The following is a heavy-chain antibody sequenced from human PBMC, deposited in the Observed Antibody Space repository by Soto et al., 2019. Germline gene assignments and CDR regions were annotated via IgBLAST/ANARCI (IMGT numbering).Heavy chain of an antibody. CDR2: MRGGGENT. CDR3: AKVYYSGTFPGAFDI. Sequence: GGSLRLSCAVSGFTFRNHAMHWVRQAPGKGLQWVSGMRGGGENTFYADAVKGRLTISRDNSMSTLYLHMNSLRAEDTAVYYCAKVYYSGTFPGAFDIWGQGTMVTASS. J-gene: IGHJ3*02. V-gene: IGHV3-23*01. D-gene: IGHD1-26*01. CDR1: GFTFRNHA.